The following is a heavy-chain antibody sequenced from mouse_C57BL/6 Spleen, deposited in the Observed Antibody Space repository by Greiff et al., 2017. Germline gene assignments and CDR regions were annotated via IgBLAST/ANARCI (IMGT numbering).Heavy chain of an antibody. CDR1: GYAFSSSW. CDR2: IYPGDGDT. J-gene: IGHJ4*01. Sequence: QVQLQQPGPELVKPGASVKISCKASGYAFSSSWMNWVKQRPGKGLEWIGRIYPGDGDTNYNGKFKGKATLTADKSSSTAYMQLSSLTSEDSAVYFCARSAEWYAMDYWGQGTSVTVSS. V-gene: IGHV1-82*01. D-gene: IGHD1-2*01. CDR3: ARSAEWYAMDY.